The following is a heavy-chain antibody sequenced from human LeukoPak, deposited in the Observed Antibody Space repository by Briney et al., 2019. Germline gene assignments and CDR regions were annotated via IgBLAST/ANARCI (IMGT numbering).Heavy chain of an antibody. CDR2: IYYSGTT. CDR1: GGSISSGFYY. V-gene: IGHV4-39*07. D-gene: IGHD1-1*01. Sequence: PSETLSLTCTVSGGSISSGFYYWGWIRQPPGKGLEWIGSIYYSGTTYYNPSLKSRVTISVDTSKNQFSLKLSSVTAADTAVYYCARGNWNDVVGYYFDYWGQGTLVTVSS. CDR3: ARGNWNDVVGYYFDY. J-gene: IGHJ4*02.